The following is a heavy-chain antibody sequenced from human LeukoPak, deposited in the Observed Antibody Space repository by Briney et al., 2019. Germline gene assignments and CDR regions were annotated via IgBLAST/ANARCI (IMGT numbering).Heavy chain of an antibody. Sequence: GASVKVSCKASGYTFTNYYIHWVRQAPGQGLEWMGGIIPIFGTANYAHKFQGRVTITTYESTSTAYMELSSLRSEDTAVYYCALADCSSTSCYGEGRPYYYYMNVWGKGTTVIVSS. CDR1: GYTFTNYY. CDR2: IIPIFGTA. D-gene: IGHD2-2*01. J-gene: IGHJ6*03. V-gene: IGHV1-69*05. CDR3: ALADCSSTSCYGEGRPYYYYMNV.